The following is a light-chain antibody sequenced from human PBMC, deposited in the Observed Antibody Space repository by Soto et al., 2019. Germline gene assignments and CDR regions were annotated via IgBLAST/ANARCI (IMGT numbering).Light chain of an antibody. J-gene: IGKJ4*01. CDR1: QCISNY. V-gene: IGKV1-39*01. CDR2: SQS. Sequence: DIQMTQSPASLSASVGDRVTMTCRASQCISNYLNWYQQKPGKAPRLLIYSQSSLESGVPSRFSGSGSGTDFTLAISSLQPEDFATYYCQQSYTIPLTFGGGTKVEIK. CDR3: QQSYTIPLT.